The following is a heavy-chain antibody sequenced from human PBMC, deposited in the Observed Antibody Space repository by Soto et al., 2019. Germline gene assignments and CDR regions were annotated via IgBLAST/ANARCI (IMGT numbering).Heavy chain of an antibody. CDR1: GFTFSSYS. D-gene: IGHD5-12*01. V-gene: IGHV3-21*01. CDR2: ISSSSSYI. J-gene: IGHJ3*02. Sequence: PGGSLRLSCAASGFTFSSYSMNWVLQAPGKGLEWVSSISSSSSYIYYADSVKGRFTISRDNAKNSLYLQMNSLRAEDTAVYYCAASRGRWLRGGAFDIWGQGTMVTVSS. CDR3: AASRGRWLRGGAFDI.